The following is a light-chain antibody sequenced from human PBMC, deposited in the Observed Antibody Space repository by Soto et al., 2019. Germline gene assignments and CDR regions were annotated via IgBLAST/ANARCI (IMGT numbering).Light chain of an antibody. V-gene: IGLV1-44*01. CDR1: SSNIGRNT. J-gene: IGLJ2*01. Sequence: QSVLTQPPSASGTPGQRVTISCSGSSSNIGRNTVNWYQQLPGTAPKVLIYSNNQRPSGVPDRLSGSKSGTSASLAISGLQSEAEADYYCAAWDDSLNAVVFGGGTKLTVL. CDR3: AAWDDSLNAVV. CDR2: SNN.